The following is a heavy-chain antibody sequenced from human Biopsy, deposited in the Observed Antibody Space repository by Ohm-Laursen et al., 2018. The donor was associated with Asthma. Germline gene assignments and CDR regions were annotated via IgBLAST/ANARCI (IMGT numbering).Heavy chain of an antibody. CDR1: GFSFSNFA. J-gene: IGHJ3*02. Sequence: SLRLSCTASGFSFSNFAIHWVRQAPGKGLEWVGVISKDASTQDYADSVKGRFTMARDNSKNTLDLQMNSLREEGTAVYYCVRDGSDDAFDIWGQGTVVSVSS. D-gene: IGHD3-10*01. CDR2: ISKDASTQ. V-gene: IGHV3-30*05. CDR3: VRDGSDDAFDI.